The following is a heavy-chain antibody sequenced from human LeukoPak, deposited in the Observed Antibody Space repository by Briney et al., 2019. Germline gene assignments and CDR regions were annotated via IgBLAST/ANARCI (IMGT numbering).Heavy chain of an antibody. D-gene: IGHD1-7*01. CDR3: ARDRDNWNYDSVRAFDY. V-gene: IGHV4-39*07. Sequence: SETLSLTCTVSGGSISSSSYYWGWIRQPPGKGLEGIGSIYYSGSTYYNPSLKRRVTISVDTSKNQFSLKLSSVTAADTAVYYCARDRDNWNYDSVRAFDYWGQGTLVTVSS. CDR1: GGSISSSSYY. CDR2: IYYSGST. J-gene: IGHJ4*02.